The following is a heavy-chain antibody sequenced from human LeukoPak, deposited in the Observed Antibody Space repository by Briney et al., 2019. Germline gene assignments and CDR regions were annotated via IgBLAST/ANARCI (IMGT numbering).Heavy chain of an antibody. Sequence: ASVKVSCKASGYTFTSYGISWVRQAPGQGLEWMGWISAYNGNTNYAQKLQGRVTMTTDTSTSTAYMELRSLRSDDTAVYYCARGGITMIVVVITGFDYWGQGTLVTVSS. J-gene: IGHJ4*02. CDR1: GYTFTSYG. V-gene: IGHV1-18*01. CDR2: ISAYNGNT. CDR3: ARGGITMIVVVITGFDY. D-gene: IGHD3-22*01.